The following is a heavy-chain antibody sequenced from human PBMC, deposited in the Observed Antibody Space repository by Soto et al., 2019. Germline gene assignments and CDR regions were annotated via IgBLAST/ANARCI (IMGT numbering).Heavy chain of an antibody. J-gene: IGHJ6*02. V-gene: IGHV3-30*18. CDR2: ISYDGTDK. Sequence: PGGSLTLSCAASGFTFSSYGIHWVRQAPGKGLEWVALISYDGTDKYYADSVKGRFTISRDNSKNTLYLQMSSLGPEDTAVYYCVKERYAQLWLEDYGMDVWGQGTTVTVSS. D-gene: IGHD5-18*01. CDR1: GFTFSSYG. CDR3: VKERYAQLWLEDYGMDV.